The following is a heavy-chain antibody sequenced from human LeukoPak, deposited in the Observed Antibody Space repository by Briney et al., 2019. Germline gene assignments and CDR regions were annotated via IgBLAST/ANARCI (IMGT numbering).Heavy chain of an antibody. Sequence: PGGSLRLSCAASGFTLSSYWMHWVRQAPGKGLAWVSGADGDGGTTTHADSVKGRFTISRDNAKNTLYLQMNSLKAEDTAVYYCTRDWRNGGMDVWGQGTTVTVSS. CDR1: GFTLSSYW. V-gene: IGHV3-74*01. CDR2: ADGDGGTT. D-gene: IGHD3-3*01. CDR3: TRDWRNGGMDV. J-gene: IGHJ6*02.